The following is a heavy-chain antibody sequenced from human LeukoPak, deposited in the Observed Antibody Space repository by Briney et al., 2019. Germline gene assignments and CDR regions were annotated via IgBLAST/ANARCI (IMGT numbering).Heavy chain of an antibody. Sequence: PSETLSLTCAVSGGSISSGGYSWSWIRQPPGKGLEWIGCIYHSGSTYYNPSLKSRVTISVDRSKNQFSLKLSSVTAADTAVYYCARGPPYCGGDCYPKYDYWGQGTLVTVSS. D-gene: IGHD2-21*02. V-gene: IGHV4-30-2*01. CDR3: ARGPPYCGGDCYPKYDY. CDR1: GGSISSGGYS. CDR2: IYHSGST. J-gene: IGHJ4*02.